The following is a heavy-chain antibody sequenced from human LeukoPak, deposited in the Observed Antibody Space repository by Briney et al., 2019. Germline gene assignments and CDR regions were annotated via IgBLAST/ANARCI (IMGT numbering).Heavy chain of an antibody. J-gene: IGHJ4*02. CDR1: GYTFSNYW. V-gene: IGHV3-7*05. CDR3: ANALGTHYFYY. CDR2: IKQDGSET. D-gene: IGHD4-23*01. Sequence: GGSLRLSCAASGYTFSNYWMIWLRQAPGKGLEWVANIKQDGSETYYVDSVRGRFSISRDNAKNSLYLQMNSLRAEDTAVYYCANALGTHYFYYWGQGTLVTVSS.